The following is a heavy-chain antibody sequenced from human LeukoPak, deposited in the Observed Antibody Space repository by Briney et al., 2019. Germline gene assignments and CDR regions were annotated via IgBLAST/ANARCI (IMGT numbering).Heavy chain of an antibody. CDR1: GGSISSYY. Sequence: SETLSLTCTVSGGSISSYYWSWIRQPPGKGLEWIGYIYYSGSTNYNPSLKNRVTISVGTSKNQFSLKLSSVTAADTAVYYCASIDTAAAGIVDYWGQGTLVTVSS. CDR3: ASIDTAAAGIVDY. J-gene: IGHJ4*02. V-gene: IGHV4-59*01. CDR2: IYYSGST. D-gene: IGHD6-13*01.